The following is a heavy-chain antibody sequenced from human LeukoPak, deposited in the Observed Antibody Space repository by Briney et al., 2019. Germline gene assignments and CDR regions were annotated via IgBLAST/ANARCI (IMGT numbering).Heavy chain of an antibody. CDR1: GFTFSSYG. CDR2: IRYDGSNK. D-gene: IGHD4-11*01. Sequence: GGSLRLSCAASGFTFSSYGMHWVRQAPGKGLEWVAFIRYDGSNKYYADSVKGRFTISRDNSKNTLYLQMNSLRAEDTAVYYCAKVHSNYEGYFDYWGQGTLVTVSS. J-gene: IGHJ4*02. CDR3: AKVHSNYEGYFDY. V-gene: IGHV3-30*02.